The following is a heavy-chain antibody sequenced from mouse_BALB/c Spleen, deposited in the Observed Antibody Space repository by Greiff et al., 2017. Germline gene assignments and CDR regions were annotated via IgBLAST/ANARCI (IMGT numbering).Heavy chain of an antibody. J-gene: IGHJ3*01. CDR3: ARQRYGNYGFAY. Sequence: EVQVVESGGGLVKPGGSLKLSCAASGFAFSSYDMSWVRQTPEKRLEWVAYISSGGGSTYYPDTVKGRFTISRDNAKNTLYLQMSSLKSEDTAMYYCARQRYGNYGFAYWGQGTLVTVSA. CDR2: ISSGGGST. CDR1: GFAFSSYD. V-gene: IGHV5-12-1*01. D-gene: IGHD2-1*01.